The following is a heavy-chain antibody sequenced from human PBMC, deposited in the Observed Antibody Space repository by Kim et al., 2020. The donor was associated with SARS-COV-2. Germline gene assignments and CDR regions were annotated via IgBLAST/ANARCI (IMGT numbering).Heavy chain of an antibody. CDR3: ARAVAGTYYYGMDV. CDR1: GFTFRSYA. Sequence: GGSLRLSCAASGFTFRSYAMHWVRQAPGKGLEWVALISYDGINKYYADSVKGRFTISRDNSKNTLYLQMNSLRAEDTAVYYCARAVAGTYYYGMDVWGQGTTVTVSS. D-gene: IGHD6-19*01. J-gene: IGHJ6*02. V-gene: IGHV3-30-3*01. CDR2: ISYDGINK.